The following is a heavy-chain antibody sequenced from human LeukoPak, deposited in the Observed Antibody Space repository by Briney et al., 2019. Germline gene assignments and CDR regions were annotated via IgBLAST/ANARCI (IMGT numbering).Heavy chain of an antibody. V-gene: IGHV1-69*13. CDR3: ARGVAVAGTIDRSVFPYYFDY. Sequence: SVKVSCKSSGGTFSSYAISWVRQAPGQGLDWMGGIIPSFGTANYAQKFQGRVTITADESTSTAYMELSSLRSEDTAVYYCARGVAVAGTIDRSVFPYYFDYWGQGTLVTVSS. CDR2: IIPSFGTA. CDR1: GGTFSSYA. J-gene: IGHJ4*02. D-gene: IGHD6-19*01.